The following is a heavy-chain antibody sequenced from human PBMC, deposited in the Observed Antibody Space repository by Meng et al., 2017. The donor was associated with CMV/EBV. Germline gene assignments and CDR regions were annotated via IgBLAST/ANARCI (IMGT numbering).Heavy chain of an antibody. CDR3: AREGIVGATTIDY. Sequence: SVKVSCKASGGTFSSYAISWGRQAPGQVLEWMGGIIPIFGTANYAQKFQGRVTITTDESTSKSYMELSSLRSEDTAVYYWAREGIVGATTIDYWGQGTLVTVSS. D-gene: IGHD1-26*01. V-gene: IGHV1-69*05. CDR2: IIPIFGTA. J-gene: IGHJ4*02. CDR1: GGTFSSYA.